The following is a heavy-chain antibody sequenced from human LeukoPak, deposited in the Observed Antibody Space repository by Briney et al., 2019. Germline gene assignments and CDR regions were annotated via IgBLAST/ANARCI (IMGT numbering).Heavy chain of an antibody. V-gene: IGHV3-11*01. CDR2: ISSSGTTI. J-gene: IGHJ2*01. CDR3: ARAFKVPSWYFAL. Sequence: GGSLRLSCVASEFTFSGYYMSWIRQAPGKGLEWLSYISSSGTTINYADSVKGRFTISRDNAKNSLYLQMNRLRAEDTAIYYCARAFKVPSWYFALWGRGTLVTVSS. CDR1: EFTFSGYY.